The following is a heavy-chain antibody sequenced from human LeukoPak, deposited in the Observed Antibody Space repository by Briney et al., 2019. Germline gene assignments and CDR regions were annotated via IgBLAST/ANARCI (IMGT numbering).Heavy chain of an antibody. D-gene: IGHD3-3*01. Sequence: ASVTVSCKASANTFTGYYMHWVRQAPGQGLEWMGWINPNRGGTNYAQQFHGRVTMTRDTSISTAYMQLSRLTSDDTAVYFCARLESSDIWGQGTMVTVSS. V-gene: IGHV1-2*02. CDR2: INPNRGGT. CDR1: ANTFTGYY. J-gene: IGHJ3*02. CDR3: ARLESSDI.